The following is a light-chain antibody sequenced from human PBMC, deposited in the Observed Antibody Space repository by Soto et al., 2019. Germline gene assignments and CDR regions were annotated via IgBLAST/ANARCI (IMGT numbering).Light chain of an antibody. V-gene: IGKV1-9*01. CDR2: AAS. Sequence: DIQLTQSPSFLSASVGDRVTITCRASQGINIFLAWFQQKPGKAPNLLISAASTLQSGVPSRFSGSGSGTEFTLIISSLQSEDVALYYCQQYSNWPPAITFGQGTRLEIK. CDR1: QGINIF. J-gene: IGKJ5*01. CDR3: QQYSNWPPAIT.